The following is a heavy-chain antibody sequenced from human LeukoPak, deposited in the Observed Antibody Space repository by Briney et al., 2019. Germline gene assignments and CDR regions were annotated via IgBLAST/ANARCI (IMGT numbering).Heavy chain of an antibody. CDR2: ISGSGDNT. Sequence: ASLRLSCAASGFIFSSYAMSWVRQAPGKGLEWVSAISGSGDNTYYADSVKGRFTISRDNSNNTLYLQMNSLRAEDTAVYYCAKLRNDIVVVPAAKNYWGQGTLVTVSS. CDR3: AKLRNDIVVVPAAKNY. D-gene: IGHD2-2*01. V-gene: IGHV3-23*01. J-gene: IGHJ4*02. CDR1: GFIFSSYA.